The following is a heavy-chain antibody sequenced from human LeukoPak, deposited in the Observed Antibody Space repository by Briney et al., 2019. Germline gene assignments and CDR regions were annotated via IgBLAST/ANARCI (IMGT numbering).Heavy chain of an antibody. D-gene: IGHD2-2*01. Sequence: GASVTVSCNASGYTFTGYAMNWVRQAPGQGLEWMGWINTNTGNPTYAQGFTGRFVFSLDTSVSTAYLQISSLKAEDTAVYYCATSVVPAAMGEGYYYYGMDVWGQGTTVTVSS. CDR2: INTNTGNP. J-gene: IGHJ6*02. V-gene: IGHV7-4-1*02. CDR3: ATSVVPAAMGEGYYYYGMDV. CDR1: GYTFTGYA.